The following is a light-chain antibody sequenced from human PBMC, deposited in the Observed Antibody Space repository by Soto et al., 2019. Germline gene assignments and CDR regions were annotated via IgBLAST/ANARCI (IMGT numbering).Light chain of an antibody. Sequence: EIVLTQSPVTLSLSPWERATLSCRASQSVSSSYLAWYQQKPGQAPRLLLYGASTRATGIPVRFSGSGAGTEFTLTISSLQSEDFAVYYCQQYKNWPLFGQGTRWIS. V-gene: IGKV3-15*01. J-gene: IGKJ1*01. CDR1: QSVSSSY. CDR3: QQYKNWPL. CDR2: GAS.